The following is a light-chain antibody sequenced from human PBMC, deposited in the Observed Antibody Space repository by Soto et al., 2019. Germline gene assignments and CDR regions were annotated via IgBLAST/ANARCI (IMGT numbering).Light chain of an antibody. V-gene: IGLV2-14*02. CDR3: SSYSISTAYL. Sequence: QSALTQPASASGSPGQSITISCNGTTADVGSSKFVSWYQQHPGKAPKLILYEATKRPAGVSYRFSGSKSGNTASLTISGLQAEDEADYFCSSYSISTAYLFGTGTKVTVL. CDR1: TADVGSSKF. J-gene: IGLJ1*01. CDR2: EAT.